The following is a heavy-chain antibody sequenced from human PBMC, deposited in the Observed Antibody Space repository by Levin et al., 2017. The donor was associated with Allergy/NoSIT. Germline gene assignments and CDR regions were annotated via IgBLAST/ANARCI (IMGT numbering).Heavy chain of an antibody. CDR2: IWYDGSNK. CDR1: GFTFSNYD. Sequence: GESLKISCAASGFTFSNYDMHWVRQAPGKGLEWVAIIWYDGSNKFYADSVKGRFTISRDNSKTTLYLQMNSLRAEDTAVYYCARGEQWLVGHWGQGTLVTVSS. J-gene: IGHJ4*02. D-gene: IGHD6-19*01. V-gene: IGHV3-33*01. CDR3: ARGEQWLVGH.